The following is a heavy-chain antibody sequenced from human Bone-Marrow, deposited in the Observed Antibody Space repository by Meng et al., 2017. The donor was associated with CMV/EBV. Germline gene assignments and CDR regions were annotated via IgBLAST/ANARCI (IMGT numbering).Heavy chain of an antibody. Sequence: SEPLSLTCAVYGGSFSGYYWSWIRQPPGKGLEWIGEINHSGSTNYNPSLKSRVTISVGTSKNQFSLKLSSVTAADTAVYYCARGRGCSSTSCSVGTSEFDYWGQGTLVTVSS. D-gene: IGHD2-2*01. CDR1: GGSFSGYY. CDR3: ARGRGCSSTSCSVGTSEFDY. J-gene: IGHJ4*02. CDR2: INHSGST. V-gene: IGHV4-34*01.